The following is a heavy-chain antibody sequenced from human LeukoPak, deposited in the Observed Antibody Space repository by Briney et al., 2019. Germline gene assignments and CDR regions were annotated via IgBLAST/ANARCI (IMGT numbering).Heavy chain of an antibody. J-gene: IGHJ4*02. V-gene: IGHV3-49*04. CDR1: GFTFGDYA. CDR3: TRAPGVGAFDY. D-gene: IGHD1-26*01. Sequence: GGSLRLSCTASGFTFGDYAMSWVRQAPGKGLEWVGFIRSKAYGGTTEYAASVKGRFTISRDDSKSIAYLQMNSLKTEDTAVYYCTRAPGVGAFDYWGQGTLVTVSS. CDR2: IRSKAYGGTT.